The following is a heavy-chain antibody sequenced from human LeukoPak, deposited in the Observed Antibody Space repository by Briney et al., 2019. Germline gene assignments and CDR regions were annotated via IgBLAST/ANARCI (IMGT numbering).Heavy chain of an antibody. V-gene: IGHV1-8*01. CDR2: VCPNLCNT. CDR1: GYTFTSCD. Sequence: SVPVSCMDSGYTFTSCDIKWARHADGQGCERLGWVCPNLCNTGYAQKCEGRVTMTRNTSISTAYMELSSLRSEDTAVYYCARGGITDYDFWSGYFDDAFDIWGQGTMVTVSS. J-gene: IGHJ3*02. D-gene: IGHD3-3*01. CDR3: ARGGITDYDFWSGYFDDAFDI.